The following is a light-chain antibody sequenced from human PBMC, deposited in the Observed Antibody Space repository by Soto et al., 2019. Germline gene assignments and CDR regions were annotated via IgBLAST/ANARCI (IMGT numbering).Light chain of an antibody. CDR3: QQYNNWPPYT. V-gene: IGKV3-15*01. CDR2: GAS. J-gene: IGKJ5*01. Sequence: EIVMTQSPATLSVSPGERATLSCRASQSVSSNLAWHQQKPGQAPRLLVYGASTRATGIPARFSGSGSGTEFTLTISNLQSEDFAVYYCQQYNNWPPYTFGQGTRLEIK. CDR1: QSVSSN.